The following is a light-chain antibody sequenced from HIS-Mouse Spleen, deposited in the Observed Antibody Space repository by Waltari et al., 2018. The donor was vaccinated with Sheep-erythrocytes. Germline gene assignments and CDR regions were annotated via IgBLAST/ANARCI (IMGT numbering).Light chain of an antibody. J-gene: IGLJ3*02. CDR2: EAS. CDR3: CSYAGSSTPWV. CDR1: SSQVGTSNL. V-gene: IGLV2-23*01. Sequence: QSSLTQPASVSGSPGRSITIPFTGTSSQVGTSNLVSQYQQHPGKAPKLMIYEASKRPSGVSNRFSGSKSGNTASLTISGLQAEDEADYYCCSYAGSSTPWVFGGGTKLTVL.